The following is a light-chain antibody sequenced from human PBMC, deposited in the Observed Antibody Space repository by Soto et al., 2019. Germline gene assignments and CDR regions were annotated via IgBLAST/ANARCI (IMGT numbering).Light chain of an antibody. V-gene: IGKV3-20*01. CDR1: QSVSSTY. CDR3: QQYGSTPLWT. CDR2: GAS. Sequence: IVLTQSAGTLFLSPGERATLSCRASQSVSSTYLAWYQQEPGQAPRFLIYGASTRAAGIPDRFSGSGSGTDFTLTISRLEPEDFAVYYCQQYGSTPLWTFGQGTKVDIK. J-gene: IGKJ1*01.